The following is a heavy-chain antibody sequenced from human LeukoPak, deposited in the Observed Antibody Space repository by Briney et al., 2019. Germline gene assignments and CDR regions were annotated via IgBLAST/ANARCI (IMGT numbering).Heavy chain of an antibody. CDR3: ARDFYGGGYSYGSYYYYGMDV. J-gene: IGHJ6*04. CDR1: GFTFSSYG. CDR2: IWYDGSNK. Sequence: GRSLRLSCAASGFTFSSYGMHWVRQAPGKGLEWVAVIWYDGSNKYYADSVKGRFIISRDNSKNTLYLQMNSLRAEDTAVYYCARDFYGGGYSYGSYYYYGMDVWGKGTTVTVSS. V-gene: IGHV3-33*01. D-gene: IGHD5-18*01.